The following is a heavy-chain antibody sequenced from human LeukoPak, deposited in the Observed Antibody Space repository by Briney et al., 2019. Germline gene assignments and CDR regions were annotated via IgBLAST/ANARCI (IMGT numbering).Heavy chain of an antibody. Sequence: ASVKVSCKASGYTFTGYYMHWVRQAPGQGLEWMGRINPNNGGANYAQNFQGRVTVSRDTSISTVYMELTRLRSDDTAFYYCARGENYSYGYWGQGTLVTVSS. J-gene: IGHJ4*02. CDR1: GYTFTGYY. D-gene: IGHD5-18*01. V-gene: IGHV1-2*06. CDR3: ARGENYSYGY. CDR2: INPNNGGA.